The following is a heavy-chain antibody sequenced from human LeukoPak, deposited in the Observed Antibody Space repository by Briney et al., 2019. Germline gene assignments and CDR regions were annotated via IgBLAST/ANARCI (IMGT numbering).Heavy chain of an antibody. J-gene: IGHJ4*02. V-gene: IGHV3-11*01. CDR2: ISGSGSDI. CDR3: TSHGPITMVRGVID. D-gene: IGHD3-10*01. Sequence: GGSLRLSCVVSGFSISDSYMTWIRQTPGKGLEWLAYISGSGSDIYFADSVKGRFTISRDNAKNSLYLQMNSLRPEDTALYYCTSHGPITMVRGVIDWGQGTLVTVSS. CDR1: GFSISDSY.